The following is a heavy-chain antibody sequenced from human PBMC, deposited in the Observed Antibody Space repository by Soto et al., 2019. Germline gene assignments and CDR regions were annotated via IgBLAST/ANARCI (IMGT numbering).Heavy chain of an antibody. V-gene: IGHV3-66*01. Sequence: GGSLRLSCAASGFTVSSNYMSWVRQAPGKGLEWVSVIYSGGSTYYADSVKGRFTISRDNSKNTLYLQMNSLRAEDTAVYYCARDLHDYGDYGDYWGQGTLVTVSS. D-gene: IGHD4-17*01. CDR1: GFTVSSNY. J-gene: IGHJ4*02. CDR3: ARDLHDYGDYGDY. CDR2: IYSGGST.